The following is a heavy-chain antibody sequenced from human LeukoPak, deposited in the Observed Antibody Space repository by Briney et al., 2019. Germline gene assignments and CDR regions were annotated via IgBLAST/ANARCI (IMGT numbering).Heavy chain of an antibody. CDR1: GFTFSDYY. CDR3: ARAQSFGLDY. D-gene: IGHD3-16*01. V-gene: IGHV3-11*01. CDR2: ISGTGTTI. J-gene: IGHJ4*02. Sequence: PGGSLRLSCAASGFTFSDYYMTWIRQAPGKGLEWISYISGTGTTIYYADSVKGRFSISRDNAKKSLYLQISSLRAGDTAVYYCARAQSFGLDYWGQGTLVTVSS.